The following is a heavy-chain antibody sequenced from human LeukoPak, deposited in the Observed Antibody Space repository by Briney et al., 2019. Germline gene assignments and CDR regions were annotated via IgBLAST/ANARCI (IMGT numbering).Heavy chain of an antibody. D-gene: IGHD3-10*01. CDR1: GFTFSTFW. CDR3: AKDSSSGSSYYFHGMEV. J-gene: IGHJ6*02. V-gene: IGHV3-74*01. Sequence: GGSLRLSCAASGFTFSTFWMHWVRQGPGKGLVWVSRIKGDGSIVSYADSVKGRSTISRDNAKNTLYVQVNSVRIDDTAVYYCAKDSSSGSSYYFHGMEVWGLGTTVTVSS. CDR2: IKGDGSIV.